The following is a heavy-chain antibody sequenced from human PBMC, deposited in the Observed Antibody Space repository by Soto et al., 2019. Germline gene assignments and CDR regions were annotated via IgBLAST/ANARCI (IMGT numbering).Heavy chain of an antibody. D-gene: IGHD3-10*01. V-gene: IGHV3-30-3*01. CDR3: ARDRHYGSGSSYFDY. Sequence: QVQLVESGGGVVQPGRSLRLSCAASGFTFSSYAMHWVRQAPGKGLEWVAVISYDGSNKYYADSVKGRFTISRDNSKNTLYLQMNSLRAEDTAVYYCARDRHYGSGSSYFDYWGLGTLVTVSS. J-gene: IGHJ4*02. CDR1: GFTFSSYA. CDR2: ISYDGSNK.